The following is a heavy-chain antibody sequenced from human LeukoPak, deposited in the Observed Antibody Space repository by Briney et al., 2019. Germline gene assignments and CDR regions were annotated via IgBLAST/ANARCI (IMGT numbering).Heavy chain of an antibody. V-gene: IGHV3-23*01. CDR3: AKDIMITFGGVVPYYFDY. CDR1: GFTFSSYA. Sequence: GGSLRLSCAASGFTFSSYAMSWVRQAPGKGLEWVSAISGSGGSTYYADSVKGRFTISRDNSKDTLYLQMNSLRAEDTAVYYRAKDIMITFGGVVPYYFDYWGQGTLVTVSS. CDR2: ISGSGGST. J-gene: IGHJ4*02. D-gene: IGHD3-16*01.